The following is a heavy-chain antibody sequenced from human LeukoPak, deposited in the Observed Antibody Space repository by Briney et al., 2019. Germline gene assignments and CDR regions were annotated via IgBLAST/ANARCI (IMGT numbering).Heavy chain of an antibody. D-gene: IGHD2-2*01. Sequence: PSETLSLTSTVSGGSISSSSYYWGWIRQPPGKGLEWIGEINHSGSTNYNPSLKSRVTISVDTSKNQFSLKLSSVTAADTAVYYCARGFHCSSTSCYSPPSTGYGMDVWGQGTTVTVSS. J-gene: IGHJ6*02. V-gene: IGHV4-39*07. CDR1: GGSISSSSYY. CDR2: INHSGST. CDR3: ARGFHCSSTSCYSPPSTGYGMDV.